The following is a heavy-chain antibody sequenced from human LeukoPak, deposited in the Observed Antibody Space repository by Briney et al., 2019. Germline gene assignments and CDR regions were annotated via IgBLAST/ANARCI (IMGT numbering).Heavy chain of an antibody. D-gene: IGHD3-9*01. Sequence: GESLKISCKGSGYSFTSYWIGWVRQMPGKGLEWMGIIYPGDSDTRYSPSFQGQVTISADKSISTAYLQWSSLKASDTAMYYCARQPYYDILTGYRYYYYYYGMDVWGQGTTVTVSS. CDR1: GYSFTSYW. V-gene: IGHV5-51*01. J-gene: IGHJ6*02. CDR2: IYPGDSDT. CDR3: ARQPYYDILTGYRYYYYYYGMDV.